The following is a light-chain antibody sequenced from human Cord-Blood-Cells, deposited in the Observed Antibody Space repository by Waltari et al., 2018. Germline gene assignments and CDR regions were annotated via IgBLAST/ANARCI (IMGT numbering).Light chain of an antibody. Sequence: DIQMPQLPSSLSASVVESVTITCRASQGISNYLSWYQQKPGKVPKHLIYAASTLQSGVPSRFSGSESGTDFTLTISSLQPEDVATYDCEKDTSAPWTFVQGTKVEIK. CDR2: AAS. CDR3: EKDTSAPWT. CDR1: QGISNY. V-gene: IGKV1-27*01. J-gene: IGKJ1*01.